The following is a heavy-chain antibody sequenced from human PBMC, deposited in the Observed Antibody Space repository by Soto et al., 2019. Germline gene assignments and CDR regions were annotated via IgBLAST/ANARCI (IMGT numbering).Heavy chain of an antibody. Sequence: SVKVSCKASGGTFSSYAISWVRQAPGQGLEWMGGIIPIFGTANYAQKFQGRVTITADESTSTAYMELSSLRSEDTAVYYCARDFGDGSGSYSLEYGMNVWGQGTTVTVSS. CDR2: IIPIFGTA. CDR3: ARDFGDGSGSYSLEYGMNV. V-gene: IGHV1-69*13. J-gene: IGHJ6*02. D-gene: IGHD3-10*01. CDR1: GGTFSSYA.